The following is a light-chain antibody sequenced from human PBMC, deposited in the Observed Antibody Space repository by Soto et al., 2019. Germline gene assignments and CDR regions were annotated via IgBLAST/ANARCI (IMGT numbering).Light chain of an antibody. J-gene: IGKJ5*01. Sequence: EIGLTQAPPTLSLSQGERATLSCRASQSVSSYLGWYQQKPGQAPRLLIYGASSRATGIPARFSGSGSGTDFTLTISSLEPEDFAVYYCHQRSSWPITFGQGTRLEIK. CDR3: HQRSSWPIT. V-gene: IGKV3-11*01. CDR1: QSVSSY. CDR2: GAS.